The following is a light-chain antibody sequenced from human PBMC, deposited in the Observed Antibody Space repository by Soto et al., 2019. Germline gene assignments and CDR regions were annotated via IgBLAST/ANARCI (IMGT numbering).Light chain of an antibody. J-gene: IGKJ1*01. CDR1: QSVSTN. CDR3: QQYTNRPPWT. CDR2: GAS. Sequence: DIVMTQSPATLSVSPGERATLSCRASQSVSTNLAWYQQKPGQAPRLLIYGASTRATGIPARFSGRGSGTEFTLIISSLQSYDFAVYYCQQYTNRPPWTFGQGTRVDLK. V-gene: IGKV3-15*01.